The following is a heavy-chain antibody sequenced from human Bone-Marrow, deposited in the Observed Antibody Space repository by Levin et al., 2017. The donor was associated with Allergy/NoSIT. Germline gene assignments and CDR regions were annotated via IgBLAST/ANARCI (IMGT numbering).Heavy chain of an antibody. CDR2: ISSSSSYI. CDR3: AREGDRYYGSGSYYNVARSLRSIVTTDYYYYGMDV. CDR1: GFTFSSYS. J-gene: IGHJ6*02. Sequence: PGGSLRLSCAASGFTFSSYSMNWVRQAPGKGLEWVSSISSSSSYIYYADSVKGRFTISRDNAKNSLYLQMNSLRAEDTAVYYCAREGDRYYGSGSYYNVARSLRSIVTTDYYYYGMDVWGQGATVTVSS. D-gene: IGHD3-10*01. V-gene: IGHV3-21*01.